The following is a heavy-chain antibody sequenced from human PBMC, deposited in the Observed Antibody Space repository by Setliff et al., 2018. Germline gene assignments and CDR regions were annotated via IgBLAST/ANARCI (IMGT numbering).Heavy chain of an antibody. D-gene: IGHD3-3*01. CDR2: SRNKVSGGFI. CDR1: GFTFSDYS. CDR3: ARDVFDFRTGQAGP. V-gene: IGHV3-72*01. J-gene: IGHJ5*02. Sequence: GGSLRLSCETSGFTFSDYSFDWVRQAPGKGLEWVGRSRNKVSGGFIEYAASVKGRFTISRDNAKNSLYLQMNSLRVEDTAVYYCARDVFDFRTGQAGPWGQGTLVTVSS.